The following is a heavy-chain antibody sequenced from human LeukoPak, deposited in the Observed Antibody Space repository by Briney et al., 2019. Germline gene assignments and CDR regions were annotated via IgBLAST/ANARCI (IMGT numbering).Heavy chain of an antibody. V-gene: IGHV3-15*01. CDR2: IKSKTDGGTT. Sequence: GGSLRLSCAASGFTFSNAWMSWVRQAPGKGLEWVGRIKSKTDGGTTDYAAPVKDRFTISRDDSKNTLYLQMNSLKTEDTAVYYCTPHLLGYCSSTSCFSTFDYWGQGTLVTVSS. CDR3: TPHLLGYCSSTSCFSTFDY. CDR1: GFTFSNAW. J-gene: IGHJ4*02. D-gene: IGHD2-2*01.